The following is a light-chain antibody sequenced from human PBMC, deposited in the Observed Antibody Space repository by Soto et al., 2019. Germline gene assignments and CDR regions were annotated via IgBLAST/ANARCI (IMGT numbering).Light chain of an antibody. Sequence: EIVLTQSPGTLSLSPGERATLSCRASQSVSSSYLAWYQQKPGQAPRLLIYGASSRATGIPDRFRGSGSGTDFTVTISRLEPEDFAVYYCQQYGSSPPLTFGGGTKVEIK. CDR3: QQYGSSPPLT. J-gene: IGKJ4*01. CDR2: GAS. CDR1: QSVSSSY. V-gene: IGKV3-20*01.